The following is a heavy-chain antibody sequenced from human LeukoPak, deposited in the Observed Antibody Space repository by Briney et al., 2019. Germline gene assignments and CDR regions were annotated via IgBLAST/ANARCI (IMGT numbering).Heavy chain of an antibody. V-gene: IGHV3-23*01. CDR3: ARDRTVVVVPAAMGLEY. Sequence: PGGSLRLSCAASGFTFSSYVMSWVRQAPGKGLEWVSIISGSGGRTYYRDSMKGRFTISRDNSKNTLYLQLISLRAEDTAVYYCARDRTVVVVPAAMGLEYWGQGTLVTVST. D-gene: IGHD2-2*01. CDR2: ISGSGGRT. J-gene: IGHJ4*02. CDR1: GFTFSSYV.